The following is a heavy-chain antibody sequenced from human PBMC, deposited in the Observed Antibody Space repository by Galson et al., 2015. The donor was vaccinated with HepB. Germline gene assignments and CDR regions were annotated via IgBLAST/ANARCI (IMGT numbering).Heavy chain of an antibody. V-gene: IGHV1-69*13. CDR1: GGTFSGYA. Sequence: SVKVSCKASGGTFSGYAITWVRQAPGQGLEWMGGIIPIFNTIEYAQKFQGRVTITVEESTKTAYMDLSSLTSEDTAVYYCTRGVPITIFGVLIIEDWGQGTLVTVSS. CDR2: IIPIFNTI. J-gene: IGHJ4*02. D-gene: IGHD3-3*01. CDR3: TRGVPITIFGVLIIED.